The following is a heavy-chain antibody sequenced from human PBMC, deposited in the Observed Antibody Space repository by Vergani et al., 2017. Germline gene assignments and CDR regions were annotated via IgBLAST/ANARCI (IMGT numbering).Heavy chain of an antibody. CDR1: GGSISSYY. D-gene: IGHD3-10*01. CDR3: ARASRGSGIFDY. V-gene: IGHV4-59*08. Sequence: QLQLQESGPGLVKPSETLSLTCTVSGGSISSYYWSWIRQPPGKGLEWIGYIYYSGSTNYNPSLKSRVTISVDTSKNQFSLKLSSVTAADTAVYYCARASRGSGIFDYWGQGTLVTVSS. J-gene: IGHJ4*02. CDR2: IYYSGST.